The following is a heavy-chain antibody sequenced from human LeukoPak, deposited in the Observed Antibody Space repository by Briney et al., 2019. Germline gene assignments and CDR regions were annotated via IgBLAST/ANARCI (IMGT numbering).Heavy chain of an antibody. V-gene: IGHV3-30*04. D-gene: IGHD2-2*01. J-gene: IGHJ4*02. CDR1: GFTFSSYA. CDR3: ARLFRVVVPAANTHFDY. CDR2: ISYDGSNK. Sequence: GRSLRLSCAASGFTFSSYAMHWVRQAAGKGLEGGAVISYDGSNKYYADSVKGRFTISRDNSKNTLYLQMNSLRAEDTAVYYCARLFRVVVPAANTHFDYWGQGTLVTVSS.